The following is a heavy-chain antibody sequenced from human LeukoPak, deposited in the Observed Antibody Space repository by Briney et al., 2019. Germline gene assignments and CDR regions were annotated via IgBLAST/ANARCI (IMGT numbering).Heavy chain of an antibody. CDR3: ARQGSGGSSGYFPRYHAFDI. CDR1: GGSISSSSYY. D-gene: IGHD3-22*01. Sequence: PSETLSLTCTVSGGSISSSSYYWGWIRQPPGKGLEWIGSIYYSGSTYYNPSLKSRVTISVDTSKNQFSLKLSSVTAADTAVYYCARQGSGGSSGYFPRYHAFDIWGQGTMVTVSS. V-gene: IGHV4-39*01. J-gene: IGHJ3*02. CDR2: IYYSGST.